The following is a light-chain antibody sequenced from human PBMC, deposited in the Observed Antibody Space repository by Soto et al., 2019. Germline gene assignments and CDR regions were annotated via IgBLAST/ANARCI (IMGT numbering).Light chain of an antibody. Sequence: EIVLTQSPGTLSLSPCERATLSFSASQSVSSIYLAWYQQKPGQAPRLLIYGASSRATGIPDRFSGSGSGTDFTLTISRLEPEDFAVYYCQQRSNWQITFGQGTRLEI. J-gene: IGKJ5*01. CDR2: GAS. V-gene: IGKV3D-20*02. CDR1: QSVSSIY. CDR3: QQRSNWQIT.